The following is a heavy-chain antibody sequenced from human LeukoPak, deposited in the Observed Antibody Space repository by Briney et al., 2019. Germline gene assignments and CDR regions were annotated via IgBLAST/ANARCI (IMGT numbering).Heavy chain of an antibody. CDR2: ISWNSASI. CDR1: GFTFDDYA. J-gene: IGHJ4*02. V-gene: IGHV3-9*01. CDR3: AKDLGPGSMATSPGFDY. D-gene: IGHD5-24*01. Sequence: GGSLRLSCAASGFTFDDYAMHWVRQPPGKGLEWVSGISWNSASIGYADSVKGRFTISRDNAKTSLYLQMNSLRGEDTALYYCAKDLGPGSMATSPGFDYWGQGTLVTVSS.